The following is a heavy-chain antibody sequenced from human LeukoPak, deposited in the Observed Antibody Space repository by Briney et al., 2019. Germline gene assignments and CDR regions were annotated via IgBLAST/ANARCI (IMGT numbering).Heavy chain of an antibody. CDR1: GGSFSGYY. Sequence: SETLSLTCAVYGGSFSGYYWSWIRQPPGKGLEWIGEINHSGSTNYNPSLKSRVTISVDTSKNQFSLKPSSVTAADTAVYYCARELIAAPSPFDYWGQGTLVTVSS. J-gene: IGHJ4*02. V-gene: IGHV4-34*01. CDR2: INHSGST. CDR3: ARELIAAPSPFDY. D-gene: IGHD6-13*01.